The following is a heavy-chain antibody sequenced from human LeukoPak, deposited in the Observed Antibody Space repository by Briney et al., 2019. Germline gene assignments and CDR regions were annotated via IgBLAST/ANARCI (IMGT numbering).Heavy chain of an antibody. D-gene: IGHD3-10*01. J-gene: IGHJ5*02. CDR3: ARGVRGYWFDP. CDR1: GGSISSGGYS. Sequence: SETLSLTCAVSGGSISSGGYSWSWIRQPPGKGLEWIRYIYHSGSTYYNPSLKSRVTISVDRSKNQFSLKLSSVTAADTAVYYCARGVRGYWFDPWGQGTLVTVSS. CDR2: IYHSGST. V-gene: IGHV4-30-2*01.